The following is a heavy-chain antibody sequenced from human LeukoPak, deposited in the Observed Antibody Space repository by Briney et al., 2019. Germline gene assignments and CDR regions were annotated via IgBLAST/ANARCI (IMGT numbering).Heavy chain of an antibody. D-gene: IGHD4-17*01. CDR1: GFTFSTYG. V-gene: IGHV3-30*02. CDR3: AKGAGYGDLGYFYYMDV. Sequence: GGSLRLSCAAPGFTFSTYGMHWVRQARGKGLEWVAFIRYDGSDKYYADSVKGRFTISRDNSRYTLDLHMNSLRAEDTAVYYCAKGAGYGDLGYFYYMDVWGKGTTVTVSS. CDR2: IRYDGSDK. J-gene: IGHJ6*03.